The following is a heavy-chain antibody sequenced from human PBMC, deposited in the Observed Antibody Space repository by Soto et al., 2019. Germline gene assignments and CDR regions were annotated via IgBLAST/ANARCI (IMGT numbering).Heavy chain of an antibody. J-gene: IGHJ6*02. CDR2: TYYRSKWYN. Sequence: PSPTLSLTCAVAGDSVSSNSAAWNWIRQSASRGLEWLGRTYYRSKWYNDYAVSVKSRITINPDTSKNQFSLQLNSVTPEDTAVYYCARASSSSWYDNYYYGMDVWGQGTTVIVSS. V-gene: IGHV6-1*01. CDR1: GDSVSSNSAA. CDR3: ARASSSSWYDNYYYGMDV. D-gene: IGHD6-13*01.